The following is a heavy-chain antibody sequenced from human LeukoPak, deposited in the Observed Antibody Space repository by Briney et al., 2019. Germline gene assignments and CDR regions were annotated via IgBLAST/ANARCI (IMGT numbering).Heavy chain of an antibody. J-gene: IGHJ3*02. Sequence: PSETLSLTCTVSGGSISSRSYYWGWIRQPPGKGLEWIGSIYYSGSTCYNPSLKSRVTISVDTSKNQFSLKLSSVTAADTAVYYRATLYLTVTTGTGFDSFDIWGQGTMVTVSS. D-gene: IGHD4-17*01. CDR3: ATLYLTVTTGTGFDSFDI. CDR1: GGSISSRSYY. V-gene: IGHV4-39*01. CDR2: IYYSGST.